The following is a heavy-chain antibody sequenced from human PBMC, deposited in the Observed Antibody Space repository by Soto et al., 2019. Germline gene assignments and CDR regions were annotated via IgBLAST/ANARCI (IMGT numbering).Heavy chain of an antibody. Sequence: QVQLVQSGAEVKKPGSSVKVSCKASGGTFSSYAISWVRQAPGQGLEWMGGIIPIFGTANYAQKFQGRVTITADESTSTAYMELSRLRSEDTAVYYCASRITMVRGVIINYYGMDVWGQGTMVTVSS. CDR2: IIPIFGTA. CDR1: GGTFSSYA. V-gene: IGHV1-69*01. J-gene: IGHJ6*02. CDR3: ASRITMVRGVIINYYGMDV. D-gene: IGHD3-10*01.